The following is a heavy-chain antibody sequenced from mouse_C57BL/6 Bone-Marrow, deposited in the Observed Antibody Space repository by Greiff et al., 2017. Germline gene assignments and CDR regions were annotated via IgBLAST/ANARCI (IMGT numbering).Heavy chain of an antibody. CDR2: IDPSDSYP. D-gene: IGHD1-1*01. CDR1: GYTFTSYW. V-gene: IGHV1-69*01. CDR3: ARERGFITTVVVPFDY. J-gene: IGHJ2*01. Sequence: VQLQQPGAELVMPGASVKLSCKASGYTFTSYWMHWVKQRPGQGLEWIGEIDPSDSYPNYNQKFKGKSTLTVDKSSSTAYMQLSSLTSEDSAVYYCARERGFITTVVVPFDYWGQGTTLTVSS.